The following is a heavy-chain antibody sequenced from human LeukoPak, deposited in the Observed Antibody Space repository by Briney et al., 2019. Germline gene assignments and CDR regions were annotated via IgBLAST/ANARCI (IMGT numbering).Heavy chain of an antibody. CDR2: IDYSENA. J-gene: IGHJ6*03. V-gene: IGHV4-39*01. CDR1: GDSIRSTSEYY. Sequence: PSETLSLTCIISGDSIRSTSEYYWGWIRQSPGKGLEWIGSIDYSENAHYKPSLNGRVTMSVDTSKTQFSLRLSSVTASDTAVYYCAGLQNTGISGRGLMDVWGKGTKVIVSS. CDR3: AGLQNTGISGRGLMDV. D-gene: IGHD1-20*01.